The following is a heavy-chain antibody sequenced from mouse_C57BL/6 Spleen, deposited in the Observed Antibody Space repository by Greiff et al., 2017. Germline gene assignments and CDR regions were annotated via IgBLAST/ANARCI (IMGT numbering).Heavy chain of an antibody. CDR1: GYTFTSYW. D-gene: IGHD2-3*01. CDR3: ARSDGYPNY. J-gene: IGHJ2*01. CDR2: IDPSDSYT. Sequence: VQLQQPGAELVKPGASVKLSCKASGYTFTSYWMQWVKQRPGQGLEWIGEIDPSDSYTNYNQKFKGKATLTVDTSSSTAYMQLSSLTSEDSAVYYCARSDGYPNYWGQGTTLTVSA. V-gene: IGHV1-50*01.